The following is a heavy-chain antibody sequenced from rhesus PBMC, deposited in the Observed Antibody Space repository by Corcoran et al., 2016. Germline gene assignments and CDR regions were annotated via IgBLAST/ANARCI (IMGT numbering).Heavy chain of an antibody. D-gene: IGHD3-16*01. CDR1: GGSISSSY. V-gene: IGHV4-169*02. J-gene: IGHJ4*01. CDR3: AREMGGSYSCDY. CDR2: MYGRGSST. Sequence: QLQLQESGPGLVKPSEILSVICAVSGGSISSSYWSWIRQAPGKGLEWSGYMYGRGSSTNYNPSLESRVALSVDTSKNQLSLRLGSVTTADTAVYYCAREMGGSYSCDYWGQGVLVTVSS.